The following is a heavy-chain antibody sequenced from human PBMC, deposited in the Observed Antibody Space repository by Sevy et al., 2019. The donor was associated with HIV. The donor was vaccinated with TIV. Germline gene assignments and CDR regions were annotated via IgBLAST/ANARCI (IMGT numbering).Heavy chain of an antibody. J-gene: IGHJ4*02. CDR1: GFTFSNYW. CDR3: VRDGLASATDFDY. Sequence: GGSLRLSCEVSGFTFSNYWMTWVRQAPGKGLEWEANIKEDGSDKYYGDSVKGRFSLSRDNAKNSLYLKMDSLRAEDTAVYYCVRDGLASATDFDYWGQGTLVTVSS. D-gene: IGHD2-15*01. CDR2: IKEDGSDK. V-gene: IGHV3-7*01.